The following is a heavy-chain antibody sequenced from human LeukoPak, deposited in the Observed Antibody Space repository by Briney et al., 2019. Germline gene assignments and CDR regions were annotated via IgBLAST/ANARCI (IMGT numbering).Heavy chain of an antibody. Sequence: SETLSLTCTVSGGSISSSSYYWGWIRQPPGKGLGWIGSIYYSGSTYYNPSLKSRVTISVDTSKNQFSLKLSSVTAADTAVYYCARRGGSSYYNWFDPWGQGTLVTVSS. CDR2: IYYSGST. CDR1: GGSISSSSYY. CDR3: ARRGGSSYYNWFDP. V-gene: IGHV4-39*01. D-gene: IGHD6-13*01. J-gene: IGHJ5*02.